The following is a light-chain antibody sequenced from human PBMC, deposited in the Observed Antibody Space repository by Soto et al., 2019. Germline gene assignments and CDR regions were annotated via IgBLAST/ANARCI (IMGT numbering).Light chain of an antibody. J-gene: IGKJ1*01. V-gene: IGKV3-20*01. CDR2: GAS. CDR3: QQYGSSPQT. Sequence: ELVITQSPATLSVSPGARATLSCRASQSVRGNLAWYQQKPGQAPRLLIYGASSRATGIPDRFSGSGSGTDLTITITRLEPEDFEVYYGQQYGSSPQTFGQGTKVDIK. CDR1: QSVRGN.